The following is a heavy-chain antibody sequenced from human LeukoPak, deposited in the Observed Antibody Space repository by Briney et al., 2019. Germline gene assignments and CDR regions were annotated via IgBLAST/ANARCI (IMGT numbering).Heavy chain of an antibody. CDR2: IYYSGST. V-gene: IGHV4-59*01. Sequence: SETLSLTCTVSGGSISSYYWSWIRQPPGKGLEWIGYIYYSGSTNHNPSLKSRVTISVDTSKNQFSLKLSSVTAVDTAVYYCARLPANYDILTGYIYYFDYWGQGTLVTVSS. CDR1: GGSISSYY. J-gene: IGHJ4*02. D-gene: IGHD3-9*01. CDR3: ARLPANYDILTGYIYYFDY.